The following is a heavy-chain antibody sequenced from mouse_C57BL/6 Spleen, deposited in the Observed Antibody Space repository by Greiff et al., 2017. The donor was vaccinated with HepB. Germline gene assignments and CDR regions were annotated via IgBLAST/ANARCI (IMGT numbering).Heavy chain of an antibody. CDR1: GYAFSSSW. CDR2: IYPGDGDT. Sequence: VKLQESGPELVKPGASVKISCKASGYAFSSSWMNWVKQRPGKGLEWIGRIYPGDGDTNYNGKVKGKATLTADKSSSTAYMQLSSLTSEDSAVYFCARSRDYDEGFAYWGQGTLVTVSA. J-gene: IGHJ3*01. V-gene: IGHV1-82*01. D-gene: IGHD2-4*01. CDR3: ARSRDYDEGFAY.